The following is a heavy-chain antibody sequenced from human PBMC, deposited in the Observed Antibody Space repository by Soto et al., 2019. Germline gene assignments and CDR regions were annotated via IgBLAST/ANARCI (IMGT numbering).Heavy chain of an antibody. J-gene: IGHJ6*02. V-gene: IGHV4-59*01. Sequence: SETLSLTCTVSGGSISSYYWSWIRQPPGKGLEWIGYIYYSGSTNYNPSLKSRVTISVDTSKNQFSLKLSSVTAADTAVYYCTRERGSYTREYYYYYGMDVWGQGTTVTVSS. CDR1: GGSISSYY. CDR2: IYYSGST. D-gene: IGHD1-26*01. CDR3: TRERGSYTREYYYYYGMDV.